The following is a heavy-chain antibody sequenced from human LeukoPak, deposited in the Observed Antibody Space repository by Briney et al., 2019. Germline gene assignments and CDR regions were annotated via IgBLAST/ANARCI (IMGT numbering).Heavy chain of an antibody. CDR2: MNPNSGNT. Sequence: ASVKVSCKASGYTFTSYDINWVRQATGQGLEWMGWMNPNSGNTGYAQKFQGRVTMTRNTSISTAYMELRSLRSDDTAVYYCARTSTYGGNSDFDYWGQGTLVTVSS. V-gene: IGHV1-8*01. D-gene: IGHD4-23*01. CDR3: ARTSTYGGNSDFDY. CDR1: GYTFTSYD. J-gene: IGHJ4*02.